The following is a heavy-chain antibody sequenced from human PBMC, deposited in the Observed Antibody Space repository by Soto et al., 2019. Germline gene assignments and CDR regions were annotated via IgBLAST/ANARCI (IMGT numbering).Heavy chain of an antibody. CDR2: INPNSGGT. J-gene: IGHJ4*02. CDR1: GYTFTGYY. D-gene: IGHD2-15*01. Sequence: QVQLVQSGAEVKKPGASVKVSCKASGYTFTGYYMHWVRQAPGQGLEWMGWINPNSGGTNYAQKFQGCGTMTRDTSISTAYMELSRLRSDDTAVYYCARGTCSGGSCYDFDYWGQGTLVTVSS. CDR3: ARGTCSGGSCYDFDY. V-gene: IGHV1-2*04.